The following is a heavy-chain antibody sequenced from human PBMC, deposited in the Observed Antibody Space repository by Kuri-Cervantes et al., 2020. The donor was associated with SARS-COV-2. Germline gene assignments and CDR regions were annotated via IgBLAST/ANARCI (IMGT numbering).Heavy chain of an antibody. CDR3: AKDKGSPRGWGTMIKGYFDY. CDR1: GFSFSSYA. Sequence: GGSLRLSCATSGFSFSSYAMHWVRQAPGKGPEWVAVVSYDGSDNDYADSVKGRFSISRDKPGNTLYLQMSSLRAEDTAIYYCAKDKGSPRGWGTMIKGYFDYWGQGTLVTVSS. J-gene: IGHJ4*02. CDR2: VSYDGSDN. V-gene: IGHV3-30*04. D-gene: IGHD3-22*01.